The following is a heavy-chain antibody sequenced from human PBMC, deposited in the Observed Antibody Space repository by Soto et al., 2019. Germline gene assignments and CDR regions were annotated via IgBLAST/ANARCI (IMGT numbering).Heavy chain of an antibody. CDR3: ARLTGFFTISTFDP. Sequence: SETLSLTCVVSGDSVSSVNWWSWVRQAPGKGLEWIGEIYHSGTTNYNPSLTGRATMSVDKSKNQFSLNLTSVTAADTAVYYCARLTGFFTISTFDPWGQGTLVTVYS. J-gene: IGHJ5*02. V-gene: IGHV4-4*02. CDR1: GDSVSSVNW. CDR2: IYHSGTT. D-gene: IGHD2-8*01.